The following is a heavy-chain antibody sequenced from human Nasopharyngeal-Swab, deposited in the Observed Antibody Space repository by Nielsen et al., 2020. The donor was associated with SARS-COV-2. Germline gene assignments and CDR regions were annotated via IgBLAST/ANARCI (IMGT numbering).Heavy chain of an antibody. V-gene: IGHV4-39*02. D-gene: IGHD3-16*02. CDR1: GGSISTSSYY. J-gene: IGHJ6*02. Sequence: SETLSLTCTVSGGSISTSSYYWGWIRQPPGKGLQWIGSIYYSASTYYNPSLKSRVTISRDTSKNQFSRKLSSVTAADTAVYYCAREGGGVIRGGYYGMDVWGQGTTVTVSS. CDR2: IYYSAST. CDR3: AREGGGVIRGGYYGMDV.